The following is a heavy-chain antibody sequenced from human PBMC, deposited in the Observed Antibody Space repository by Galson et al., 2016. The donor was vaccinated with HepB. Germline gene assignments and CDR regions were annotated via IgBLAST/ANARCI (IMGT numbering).Heavy chain of an antibody. CDR1: GFTFSSFA. CDR2: IWHDGSNK. V-gene: IGHV3-33*03. CDR3: AKGSDAYNDVSYY. Sequence: SLRLSCAASGFTFSSFAMHWVRQAPGKGLEWVAIIWHDGSNKYYADYAKGRFTISRDNSKNTLYLEMNSLRGEDTAMYYCAKGSDAYNDVSYYWGQGTQVTVSS. D-gene: IGHD5-24*01. J-gene: IGHJ4*02.